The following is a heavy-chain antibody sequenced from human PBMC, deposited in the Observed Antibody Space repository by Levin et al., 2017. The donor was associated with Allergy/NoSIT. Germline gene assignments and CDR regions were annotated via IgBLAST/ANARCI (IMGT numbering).Heavy chain of an antibody. J-gene: IGHJ3*01. CDR1: GFSLSTPVVG. CDR2: IYGDDDK. D-gene: IGHD3-16*01. V-gene: IGHV2-5*02. CDR3: AHTFRRIDAFHV. Sequence: SGPTLVKPTQTLTLTCTFSGFSLSTPVVGVGWIRQPPGKALEWLALIYGDDDKRYSPSLKNRLTVTKDTSKNQVVLTLTNMDPVDTGTYYCAHTFRRIDAFHVWGQGTMVTVSS.